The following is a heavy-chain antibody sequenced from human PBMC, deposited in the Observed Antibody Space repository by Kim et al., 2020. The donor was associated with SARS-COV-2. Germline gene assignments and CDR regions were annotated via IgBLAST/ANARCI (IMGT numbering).Heavy chain of an antibody. J-gene: IGHJ2*01. CDR3: AGHRFYYGSGGFWYFDL. D-gene: IGHD3-10*01. CDR1: GGSVSSGSYY. CDR2: IYYSGST. V-gene: IGHV4-61*01. Sequence: SETLSLTCTVSGGSVSSGSYYWSWIRQPPGKGLEWIGYIYYSGSTNYNPSLKSRVTISVDTSKNQFSLKLSSVTAADTAVYYCAGHRFYYGSGGFWYFDLWGRGTLVTVSS.